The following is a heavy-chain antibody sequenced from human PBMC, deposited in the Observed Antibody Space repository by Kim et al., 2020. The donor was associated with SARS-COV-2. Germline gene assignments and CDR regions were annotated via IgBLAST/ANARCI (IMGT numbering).Heavy chain of an antibody. CDR3: ARGPHKLHVLLWFGELSSHNWFDP. D-gene: IGHD3-10*01. Sequence: ASVKVSCKAPGYTFTSYGISWVRQAPGQGLEWMGWISAYNGNTNYAQKLQGRVTMTTDTSTSTAYMELRSLRSDDTAVYYCARGPHKLHVLLWFGELSSHNWFDPWGQGTLVTVSS. V-gene: IGHV1-18*01. J-gene: IGHJ5*02. CDR1: GYTFTSYG. CDR2: ISAYNGNT.